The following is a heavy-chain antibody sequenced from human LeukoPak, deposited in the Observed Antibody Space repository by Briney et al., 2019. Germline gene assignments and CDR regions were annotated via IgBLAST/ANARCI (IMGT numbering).Heavy chain of an antibody. CDR3: ARATGGYDILTGYEALDY. CDR1: GYTFTSYD. Sequence: GASVKVSCKASGYTFTSYDINWVRQATGQGLEWMGWMNPNSGNTGYAQKFQGRVTMTTNTPISTAYMELSSLRSEDTAVYYCARATGGYDILTGYEALDYWGQGTLVTVSS. V-gene: IGHV1-8*01. D-gene: IGHD3-9*01. CDR2: MNPNSGNT. J-gene: IGHJ4*02.